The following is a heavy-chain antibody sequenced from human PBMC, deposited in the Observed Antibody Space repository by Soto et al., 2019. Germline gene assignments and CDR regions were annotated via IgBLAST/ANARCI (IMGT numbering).Heavy chain of an antibody. V-gene: IGHV3-23*01. J-gene: IGHJ6*02. Sequence: PVGSLRLSCAASGFTFSSYAMSWARQAPGKGLEWVSAISGSGGSTYYADSVKGRFTISRDNSKNTLYLQMNSLRAEDTAVYYCAKAFPYCTNGVCSTDYYYGMDVWGQGTTVTVSS. CDR2: ISGSGGST. CDR3: AKAFPYCTNGVCSTDYYYGMDV. CDR1: GFTFSSYA. D-gene: IGHD2-8*01.